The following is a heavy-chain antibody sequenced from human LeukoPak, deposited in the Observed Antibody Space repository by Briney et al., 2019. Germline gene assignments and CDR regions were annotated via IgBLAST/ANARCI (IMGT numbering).Heavy chain of an antibody. CDR1: GIIFSNYW. CDR3: AKVDDDGFHAFDI. D-gene: IGHD1-1*01. V-gene: IGHV3-74*01. Sequence: GGSLRLSCAASGIIFSNYWMHWVRQAPGKGLVWVSRINRDGSSTSYADSVKGRFTISRDNSKKTLYLQMNSLRAEDTAVYYCAKVDDDGFHAFDIWGQGTMVTVSS. CDR2: INRDGSST. J-gene: IGHJ3*02.